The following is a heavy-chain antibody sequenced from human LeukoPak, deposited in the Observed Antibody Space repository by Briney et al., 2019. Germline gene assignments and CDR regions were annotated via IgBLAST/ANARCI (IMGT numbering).Heavy chain of an antibody. J-gene: IGHJ4*02. CDR3: ASLLNKVQLAQDY. CDR1: GFTFSSYS. D-gene: IGHD5-18*01. CDR2: ISSSSSTI. Sequence: GGSLRLSXAASGFTFSSYSMNWVRQAPGKGLEWVSYISSSSSTIYYADSVKGRFTISRDNAKNSLYLQMNSLRAEDTAVYYCASLLNKVQLAQDYWGQGTLVTVSS. V-gene: IGHV3-48*01.